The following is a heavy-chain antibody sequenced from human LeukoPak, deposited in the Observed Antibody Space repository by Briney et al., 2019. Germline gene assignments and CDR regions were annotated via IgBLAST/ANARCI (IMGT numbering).Heavy chain of an antibody. V-gene: IGHV1-2*06. Sequence: ASVKVSCKASGYTFTGYYMHWVRQAPGQGLEWMGRINPNNGGANSAQKFQGRVTMTRDTSISTAYMELSSLRSDDTAVYYCARDIPSSGWSWGQGTLVTVPS. CDR3: ARDIPSSGWS. J-gene: IGHJ4*02. CDR2: INPNNGGA. D-gene: IGHD6-19*01. CDR1: GYTFTGYY.